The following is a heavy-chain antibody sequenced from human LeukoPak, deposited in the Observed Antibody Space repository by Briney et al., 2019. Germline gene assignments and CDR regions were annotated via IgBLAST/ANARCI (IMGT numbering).Heavy chain of an antibody. D-gene: IGHD4-4*01. CDR2: INHSGST. V-gene: IGHV4-34*01. CDR1: GGSFSGYY. CDR3: ASTSGPTTGPRDY. Sequence: ASETPSLTCAVYGGSFSGYYWSWIRQPPGKGLEWIGEINHSGSTNYNPSLKSRVTISVDTSKNQFSLKLSSVTAADTAVYYCASTSGPTTGPRDYWGQGTLVTVSS. J-gene: IGHJ4*02.